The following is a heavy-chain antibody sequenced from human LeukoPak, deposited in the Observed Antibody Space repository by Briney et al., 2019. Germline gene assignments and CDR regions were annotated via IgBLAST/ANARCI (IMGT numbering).Heavy chain of an antibody. CDR1: GGSISTSSYY. D-gene: IGHD4-17*01. CDR3: ARDHGDYRYYYYYYYMDV. CDR2: IFYSGST. Sequence: PSETLSLTCTVSGGSISTSSYYWGWVRQPPGKGLEWIGNIFYSGSTYYSPSLKSRVTISLDTSRNQFSLKLNSVTAADPAVYYCARDHGDYRYYYYYYYMDVWGKGTTVTVSS. J-gene: IGHJ6*03. V-gene: IGHV4-39*07.